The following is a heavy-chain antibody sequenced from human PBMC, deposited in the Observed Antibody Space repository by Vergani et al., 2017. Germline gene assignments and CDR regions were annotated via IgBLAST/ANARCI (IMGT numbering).Heavy chain of an antibody. Sequence: EVQLLESGGGLVQPGGSLRLSCAASGFTFSTYAMTWVRQAPGKGLEWVSTISSDGGSTNYADSVKGRFTISRDNSKNTPSLQMNSLTAEDTAIYYCAGPQGTSAYYYGGFDYWGQGILVTVSS. CDR3: AGPQGTSAYYYGGFDY. J-gene: IGHJ4*02. CDR1: GFTFSTYA. CDR2: ISSDGGST. V-gene: IGHV3-23*01. D-gene: IGHD3-22*01.